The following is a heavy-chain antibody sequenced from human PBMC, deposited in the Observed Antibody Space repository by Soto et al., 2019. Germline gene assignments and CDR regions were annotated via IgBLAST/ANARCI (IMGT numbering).Heavy chain of an antibody. CDR2: ISYDGSNK. Sequence: QVQLVESGGGVVQPGRSLRLSCAASGFTFSSYAMHWVRQAPGKGLEWVAVISYDGSNKYYADSVKGRFTISRDNSKNKLYLQMNSLRAEDTAVYYCARAYQLRSIEYWGQGTLVTVSS. CDR3: ARAYQLRSIEY. V-gene: IGHV3-30-3*01. J-gene: IGHJ4*02. CDR1: GFTFSSYA. D-gene: IGHD6-6*01.